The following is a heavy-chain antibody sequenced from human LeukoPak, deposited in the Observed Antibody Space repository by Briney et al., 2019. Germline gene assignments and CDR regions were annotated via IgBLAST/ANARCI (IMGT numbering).Heavy chain of an antibody. CDR2: IYYSGST. CDR3: ARQTVPYHDFWSGYLS. D-gene: IGHD3-3*01. CDR1: GGSISSSSYY. V-gene: IGHV4-39*01. J-gene: IGHJ1*01. Sequence: SETLSLTCTVSGGSISSSSYYWGWIRQPPGKGLEWIGSIYYSGSTYYNPSLKSRVTISVDTSKNQFSLKLSSVTAADTAVYYCARQTVPYHDFWSGYLSWGQGTLVTVSS.